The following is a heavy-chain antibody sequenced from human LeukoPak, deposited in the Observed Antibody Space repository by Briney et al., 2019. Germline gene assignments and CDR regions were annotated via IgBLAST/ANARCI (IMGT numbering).Heavy chain of an antibody. Sequence: GGSLRLSCAGSGFDFRNYWMAWVRQAPGKAPEWVANMKEDGSARHYADSVKGRFTISRDNAQNSVYLQMNSLRVEDTAVYYCARDVVASLDYWGLGTSVTVSS. D-gene: IGHD2-21*01. V-gene: IGHV3-7*01. CDR2: MKEDGSAR. J-gene: IGHJ4*02. CDR1: GFDFRNYW. CDR3: ARDVVASLDY.